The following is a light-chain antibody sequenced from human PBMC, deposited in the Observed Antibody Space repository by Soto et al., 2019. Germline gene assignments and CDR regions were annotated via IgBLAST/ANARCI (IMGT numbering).Light chain of an antibody. CDR2: GDT. CDR3: QAYDYSLTASV. CDR1: SSNIGAGHA. Sequence: QSVLTQPPSVSGAPWQRVTISCTGTSSNIGAGHAVHWYRQFPGAAPKLLIYGDTHRPSGVPDRFSGSKSGTSASLAITGLQAEDEADYYCQAYDYSLTASVFGGGTKVTVL. V-gene: IGLV1-40*01. J-gene: IGLJ3*02.